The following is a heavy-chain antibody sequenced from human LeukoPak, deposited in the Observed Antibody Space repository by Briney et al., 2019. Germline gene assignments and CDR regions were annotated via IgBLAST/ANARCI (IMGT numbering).Heavy chain of an antibody. V-gene: IGHV3-30*18. D-gene: IGHD6-19*01. CDR2: ISYDGSNK. Sequence: GRSLRLSCAASGFTFSSYGMHWVRQAPGKGLEWVAVISYDGSNKYYADSVKGRFTISRDNSKNTLYLQMNSLRAEDTAVYYCAKIDIAVAGTGDYYYGMDVWSQGTTVTVSS. CDR1: GFTFSSYG. CDR3: AKIDIAVAGTGDYYYGMDV. J-gene: IGHJ6*02.